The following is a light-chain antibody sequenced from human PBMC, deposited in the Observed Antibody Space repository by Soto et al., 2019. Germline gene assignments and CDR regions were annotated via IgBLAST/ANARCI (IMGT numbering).Light chain of an antibody. CDR1: SSNIGAGYD. V-gene: IGLV1-40*01. CDR3: QSYYSNLSGPFVV. Sequence: QSVLTQQPSVSGAPGQRVTISCTGGSSNIGAGYDVHWYQQLPGTAPKLLIYGNTNRPSGVPDRFSGSKSATSASLAITGLQAEDEADYYCQSYYSNLSGPFVVFGGGTKLTVL. CDR2: GNT. J-gene: IGLJ2*01.